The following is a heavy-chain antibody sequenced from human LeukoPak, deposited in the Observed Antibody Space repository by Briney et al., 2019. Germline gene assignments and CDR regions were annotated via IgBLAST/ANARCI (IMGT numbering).Heavy chain of an antibody. CDR1: GVSISSYY. CDR3: ARDPGYEGY. J-gene: IGHJ4*02. CDR2: IYYSGST. V-gene: IGHV4-59*01. Sequence: SETLSLTCTVSGVSISSYYWIWIRQPPGKGLEWIGYIYYSGSTNYNPSLKSRVTISVDTSKNQFSLKLSSVTAADTAVYYCARDPGYEGYWGQGTLVTVSS. D-gene: IGHD3-9*01.